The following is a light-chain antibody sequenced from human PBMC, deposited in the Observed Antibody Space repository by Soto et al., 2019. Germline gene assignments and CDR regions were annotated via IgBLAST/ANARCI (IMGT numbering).Light chain of an antibody. J-gene: IGLJ2*01. V-gene: IGLV3-1*01. CDR3: XXXXXXTVV. Sequence: SYELTQAPSVSVSPGQTANITCSGDKMGEKYACWYQQKPGQXXXXXXXXXXXXXXXXPEXFSGSXXGNTATLTISGTQAXXXXXXXXXXXXXXTVVFGGGTKLTVL. CDR1: KMGEKY. CDR2: XXX.